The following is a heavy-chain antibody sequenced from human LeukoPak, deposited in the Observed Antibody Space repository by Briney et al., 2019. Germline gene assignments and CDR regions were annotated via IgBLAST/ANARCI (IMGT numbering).Heavy chain of an antibody. CDR1: GFTFDDYA. Sequence: GGYLRLSGAGSGFTFDDYAMHWVRHAPRKGLEWDSVISWHSGSIGHADSVKGRFIITRDNAQNSASLQLNRLRDEDMVLSCCGKEAGGGTGLFDCWGQGALVTVSS. CDR2: ISWHSGSI. CDR3: GKEAGGGTGLFDC. V-gene: IGHV3-9*03. J-gene: IGHJ4*02. D-gene: IGHD3-16*01.